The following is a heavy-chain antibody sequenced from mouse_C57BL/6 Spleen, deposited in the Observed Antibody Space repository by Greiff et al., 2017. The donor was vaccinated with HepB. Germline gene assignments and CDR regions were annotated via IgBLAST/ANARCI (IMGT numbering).Heavy chain of an antibody. CDR1: GFTFSDYG. CDR3: ARGYHYAMDY. J-gene: IGHJ4*01. Sequence: EVKLVESGGGLVKPGGSLKLSCAASGFTFSDYGMHWVRQAPEKGLEWVAYISSGSSTIYYADTVKGRFTISRDNAKNTLFLQMTSLRSEDTAMYYCARGYHYAMDYWGQGTSVTVSS. V-gene: IGHV5-17*01. D-gene: IGHD2-2*01. CDR2: ISSGSSTI.